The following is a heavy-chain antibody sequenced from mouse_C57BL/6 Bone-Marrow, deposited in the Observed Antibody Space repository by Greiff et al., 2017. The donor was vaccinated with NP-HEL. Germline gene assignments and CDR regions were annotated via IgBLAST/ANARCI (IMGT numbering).Heavy chain of an antibody. CDR2: IDPENGDT. V-gene: IGHV14-4*01. CDR3: TTITTVVGPSDY. J-gene: IGHJ2*01. Sequence: EVQLQQSGAELVRPGASVKLSCTASGFNIKDDYMHWVKQRPEQGLEWIGWIDPENGDTEYASKFQGKATITADTSSNTAYLQLSSLTSEDTAVYYCTTITTVVGPSDYWGQGTTLTVSS. D-gene: IGHD1-1*01. CDR1: GFNIKDDY.